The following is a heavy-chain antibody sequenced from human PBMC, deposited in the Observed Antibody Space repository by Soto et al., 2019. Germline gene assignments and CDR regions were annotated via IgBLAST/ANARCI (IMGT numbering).Heavy chain of an antibody. Sequence: QVQLQESGPGLVKPSETLSLTCTVSGGSISSYYWSWIRQPPGKGLEWIGYIYYSGSTNYNPSLKSRVTISVDTSKNQFSLKLSSVTAADTAVYYCARVTMVRGVRKGWFDPWGQGTLVTVSS. V-gene: IGHV4-59*01. D-gene: IGHD3-10*01. CDR2: IYYSGST. CDR3: ARVTMVRGVRKGWFDP. CDR1: GGSISSYY. J-gene: IGHJ5*02.